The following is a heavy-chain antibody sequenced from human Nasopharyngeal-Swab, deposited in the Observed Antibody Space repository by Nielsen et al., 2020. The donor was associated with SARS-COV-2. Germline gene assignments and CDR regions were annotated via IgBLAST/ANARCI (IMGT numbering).Heavy chain of an antibody. V-gene: IGHV7-4-1*02. D-gene: IGHD3-3*01. CDR3: ARDEKSQGIFGVVISGQWWFDP. Sequence: ASVKVSCKASGYTFTSYAMNWVRQAPGQGLEWMGWINTNTGNPTYAQGSTGRFVFSLDTSVSTAYLQISSLKAEDTAVYYCARDEKSQGIFGVVISGQWWFDPWGQGTLVTVSS. CDR1: GYTFTSYA. J-gene: IGHJ5*02. CDR2: INTNTGNP.